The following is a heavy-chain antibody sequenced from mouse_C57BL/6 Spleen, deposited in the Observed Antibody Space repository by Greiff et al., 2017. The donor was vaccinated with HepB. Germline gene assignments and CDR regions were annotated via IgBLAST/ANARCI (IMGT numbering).Heavy chain of an antibody. CDR2: IYPGSGNT. CDR1: GYSFTSYY. CDR3: ARSGGSSPAWFAY. V-gene: IGHV1-66*01. J-gene: IGHJ3*01. D-gene: IGHD1-1*01. Sequence: QVQLKESGPELVKPGASVKISCKASGYSFTSYYIHWVKQRPGQGLEWIGWIYPGSGNTKYNEKFKGKATLTADTSSSTAYMQLSSLTSEDSAVYYCARSGGSSPAWFAYWGQGTLVTVSA.